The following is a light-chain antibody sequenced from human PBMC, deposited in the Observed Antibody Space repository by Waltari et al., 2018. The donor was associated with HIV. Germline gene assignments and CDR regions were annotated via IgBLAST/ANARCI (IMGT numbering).Light chain of an antibody. Sequence: SSVLTQPPSVSVAPGQTARIPCGGPNIGSKSVHWYQQRPGQAPVLVVYDDRVRPSGIPDRFSGSNSGNTATLTISRVEAGDDADYYCHVWNSTSDLGVFGGGTQLTVL. CDR1: NIGSKS. V-gene: IGLV3-21*02. CDR3: HVWNSTSDLGV. CDR2: DDR. J-gene: IGLJ7*01.